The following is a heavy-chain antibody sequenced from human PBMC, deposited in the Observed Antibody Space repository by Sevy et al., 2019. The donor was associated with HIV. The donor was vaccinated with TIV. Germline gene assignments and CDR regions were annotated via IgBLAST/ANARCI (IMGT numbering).Heavy chain of an antibody. D-gene: IGHD2-8*01. CDR3: ARDGPYCTNGVCYHGEDYNYGMDV. CDR2: INSDGSST. CDR1: GFTFSSYW. J-gene: IGHJ6*02. V-gene: IGHV3-74*01. Sequence: GGSLRLSCAASGFTFSSYWMHWVRQAPGKGLVWVSRINSDGSSTSYADSVKGRFTISRDNAKNTLYLQMNSLRAEDTAVYYCARDGPYCTNGVCYHGEDYNYGMDVWGQGTTVTVSS.